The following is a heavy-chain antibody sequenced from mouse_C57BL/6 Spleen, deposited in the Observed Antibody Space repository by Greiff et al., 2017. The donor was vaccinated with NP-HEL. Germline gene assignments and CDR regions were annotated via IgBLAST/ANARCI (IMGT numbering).Heavy chain of an antibody. Sequence: QVQLQQPGAELVKPGASVKLSCKASGYTFTSYWMHWVKQRPGQGLEWIGMIHPNSGSTNYNEKFKSKATLTVDKSSSTAYMQLSSLTSEDSAVYYCARSYYGSRASAMDYWGQGPSVPVSS. D-gene: IGHD1-1*01. CDR3: ARSYYGSRASAMDY. CDR2: IHPNSGST. V-gene: IGHV1-64*01. J-gene: IGHJ4*01. CDR1: GYTFTSYW.